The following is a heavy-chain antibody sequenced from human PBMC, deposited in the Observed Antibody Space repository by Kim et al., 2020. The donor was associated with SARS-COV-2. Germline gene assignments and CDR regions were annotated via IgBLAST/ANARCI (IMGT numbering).Heavy chain of an antibody. V-gene: IGHV1-3*01. CDR1: GYTFTSYA. CDR3: ASQGGLLLWFGEITPYYGMDV. J-gene: IGHJ6*02. CDR2: INAGNGNT. Sequence: ASVKVSCKASGYTFTSYAMHWVRQAPGQRLEWMGWINAGNGNTKYSQKFQGRVTITRDTSASTAYMELSSLRSEDTAVYYCASQGGLLLWFGEITPYYGMDVWGQGTTVTVSS. D-gene: IGHD3-10*01.